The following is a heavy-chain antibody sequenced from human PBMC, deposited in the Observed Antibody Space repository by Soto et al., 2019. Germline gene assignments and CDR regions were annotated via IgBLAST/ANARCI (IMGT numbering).Heavy chain of an antibody. J-gene: IGHJ6*02. Sequence: GESLKISCKGSGYTFTDYWIGWVRQLPGKGLEWMGIIYPGDSDTRYSPPFQGHVTITVDKSTSTAYLQWNTLKASDTAMYYCERNISNLRYYYYAMDVWGQGTTVTVSS. CDR1: GYTFTDYW. CDR2: IYPGDSDT. D-gene: IGHD3-3*01. V-gene: IGHV5-51*01. CDR3: ERNISNLRYYYYAMDV.